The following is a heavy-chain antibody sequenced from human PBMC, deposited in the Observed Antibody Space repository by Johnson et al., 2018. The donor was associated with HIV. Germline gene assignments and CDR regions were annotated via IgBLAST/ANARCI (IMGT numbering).Heavy chain of an antibody. J-gene: IGHJ3*02. CDR3: ARESPGYAFDI. CDR1: GFTFSSYD. CDR2: IGTAGDT. D-gene: IGHD1-1*01. Sequence: VQLVESGGGLVQPGGSLRLSCAASGFTFSSYDMHWVRQGTGKGLEWVSAIGTAGDTYYPGSVKGRFTISRENAKNSLYLHMNSLRAGDTAVYYCARESPGYAFDIWGQGTMVTVSS. V-gene: IGHV3-13*01.